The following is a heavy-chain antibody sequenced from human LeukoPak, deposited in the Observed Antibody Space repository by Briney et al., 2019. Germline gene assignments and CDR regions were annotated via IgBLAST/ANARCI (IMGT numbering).Heavy chain of an antibody. CDR3: AKGSSRWYDNYYYHYMDV. Sequence: PGGSLRLSCAASGFIFSRSVMHWVRQAPGKGLEWVSAISGSGGSTYYADSVKGRVTISRDNSKNTLYLQMNSLRAEDTAVYYCAKGSSRWYDNYYYHYMDVWGKGTTVTVSS. CDR2: ISGSGGST. D-gene: IGHD6-13*01. V-gene: IGHV3-23*01. CDR1: GFIFSRSV. J-gene: IGHJ6*03.